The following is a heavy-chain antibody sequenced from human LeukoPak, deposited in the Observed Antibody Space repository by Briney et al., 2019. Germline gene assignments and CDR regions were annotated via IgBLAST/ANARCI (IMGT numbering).Heavy chain of an antibody. V-gene: IGHV1-24*01. CDR3: ARFKYYDFFGDAFDI. J-gene: IGHJ3*02. D-gene: IGHD3-3*01. Sequence: KFQGRVTMTEDTSTDTAYMELSSLRSEDTAVYYCARFKYYDFFGDAFDIWGQGTMVTVSS.